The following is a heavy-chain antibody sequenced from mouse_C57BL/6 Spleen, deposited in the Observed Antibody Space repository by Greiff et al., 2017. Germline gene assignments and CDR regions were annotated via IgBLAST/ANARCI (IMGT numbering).Heavy chain of an antibody. J-gene: IGHJ1*03. Sequence: QVQLQQPGAELVRPGSSVKLSCKASGYTFTSYWMHWVKQRPIQGLEWIGNIDPSDSETHYNQKFKDKATLTVDKSSSTAYMQLSRLTSEDSAVYYCARYLPGGYFDVWGTGTTVTVSS. CDR3: ARYLPGGYFDV. CDR1: GYTFTSYW. V-gene: IGHV1-52*01. CDR2: IDPSDSET.